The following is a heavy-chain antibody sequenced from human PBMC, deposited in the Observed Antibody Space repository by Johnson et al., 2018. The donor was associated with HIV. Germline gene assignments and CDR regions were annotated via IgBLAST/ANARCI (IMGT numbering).Heavy chain of an antibody. J-gene: IGHJ3*02. V-gene: IGHV3-30-3*01. Sequence: QEQLVESGGGLVQPGGSLRLSCAASGFTFSSYAMHWVRQAPGKGLEWVAVISYDGSNKYYADSVKGRFTISRDNSKNTLYLQMNSLRAEDTAVYYCAKDVAFRDDAFDIWGQGTMVTVSS. CDR2: ISYDGSNK. CDR1: GFTFSSYA. D-gene: IGHD2-21*01. CDR3: AKDVAFRDDAFDI.